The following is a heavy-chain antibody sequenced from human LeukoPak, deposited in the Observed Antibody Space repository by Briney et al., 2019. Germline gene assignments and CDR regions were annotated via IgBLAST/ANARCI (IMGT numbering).Heavy chain of an antibody. J-gene: IGHJ6*02. CDR1: GFTFSSYD. Sequence: GGSLRLSCAASGFTFSSYDMSWVRQAPGKGLEWVSSLTTDGGSTYYADSVKGRFTISRDNSKNTLYLQMNSLRAEDTAVYYCAKENWNVLLWFGEFDVWGQGTTVTVSS. V-gene: IGHV3-23*01. CDR2: LTTDGGST. D-gene: IGHD3-10*01. CDR3: AKENWNVLLWFGEFDV.